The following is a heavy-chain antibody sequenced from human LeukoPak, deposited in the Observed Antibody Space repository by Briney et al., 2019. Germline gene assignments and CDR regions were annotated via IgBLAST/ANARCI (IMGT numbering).Heavy chain of an antibody. CDR1: GGSVSSASYF. Sequence: PSETLSLTCTVSGGSVSSASYFWGWIRQPPGKGLQWIGNIYYSGTTYYTPSLKSRVTISIDTSKNQFSLQLRSVTAADTAVYYCARDLDSGSYDFWGEGSLVTVSS. V-gene: IGHV4-39*02. D-gene: IGHD1-26*01. CDR3: ARDLDSGSYDF. CDR2: IYYSGTT. J-gene: IGHJ4*02.